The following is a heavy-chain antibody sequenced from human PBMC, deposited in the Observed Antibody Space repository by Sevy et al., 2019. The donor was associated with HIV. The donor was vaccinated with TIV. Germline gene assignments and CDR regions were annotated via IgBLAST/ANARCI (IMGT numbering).Heavy chain of an antibody. CDR1: GFTFSTYD. V-gene: IGHV3-30*02. CDR2: IRYDGSNK. D-gene: IGHD2-8*01. J-gene: IGHJ6*02. Sequence: GGSLRLSCAASGFTFSTYDMHWVRQAPGKGLEWVAYIRYDGSNKYYGDSVRGRFTISRENSKSTLYVQLNSLRAEDTAVYYCARGRKTTQEWLEELDYYYGMDVWGQWTSVTVSS. CDR3: ARGRKTTQEWLEELDYYYGMDV.